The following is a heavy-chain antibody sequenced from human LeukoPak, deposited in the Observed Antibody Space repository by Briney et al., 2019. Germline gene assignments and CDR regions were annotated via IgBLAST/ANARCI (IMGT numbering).Heavy chain of an antibody. J-gene: IGHJ4*02. D-gene: IGHD1-14*01. CDR1: GFPFSSYA. V-gene: IGHV3-64*04. Sequence: GGSLRLSCSASGFPFSSYAMHWVRQAPGKGPEYVSAISDSGGSTYYADSVKGRFTISRDNSKNTLYLQMNTLRAEDTAVFYCAKPIGTSNTLDYWGRGTLVTVSS. CDR2: ISDSGGST. CDR3: AKPIGTSNTLDY.